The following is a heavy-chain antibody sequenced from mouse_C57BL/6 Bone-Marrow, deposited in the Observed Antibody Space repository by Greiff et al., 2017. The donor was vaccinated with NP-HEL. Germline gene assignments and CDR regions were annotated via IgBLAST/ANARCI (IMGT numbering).Heavy chain of an antibody. D-gene: IGHD1-1*01. CDR2: ISYDGSN. CDR3: ARGILRYFAWFAY. Sequence: ESGPGLVKPSQSLSLTCSVTGYSITSGYYWNWIRQFPGNKLEWMGYISYDGSNNYNPSLKNRISITRDTSKNQFFLKLNSVTTEDTATYYCARGILRYFAWFAYWGQGTLVTVSA. CDR1: GYSITSGYY. V-gene: IGHV3-6*01. J-gene: IGHJ3*01.